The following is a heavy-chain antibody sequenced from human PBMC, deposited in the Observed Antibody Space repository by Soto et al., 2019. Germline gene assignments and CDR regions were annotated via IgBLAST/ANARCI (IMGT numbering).Heavy chain of an antibody. CDR3: ARGRGDRNSSGYYFDY. D-gene: IGHD3-22*01. V-gene: IGHV3-30-3*01. CDR1: GFTFSSYA. J-gene: IGHJ4*02. CDR2: ISYDGSNK. Sequence: QVQLVESGGGVVQPGRSLRLSCAASGFTFSSYAMHWVRQAPGKGLEWVAVISYDGSNKYYADSVKGRFTISRDNSKNTLYLQMNSLRAEDTAVYYCARGRGDRNSSGYYFDYWGQGTLVTVSS.